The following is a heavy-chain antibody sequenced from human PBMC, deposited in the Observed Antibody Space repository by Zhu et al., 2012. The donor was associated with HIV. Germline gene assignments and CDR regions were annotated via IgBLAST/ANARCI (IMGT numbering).Heavy chain of an antibody. J-gene: IGHJ4*02. CDR3: AKDLPSAYDYVWGSYTY. Sequence: EVQLLESGGGLVQPGGSLRLSCAASGFTFSSYAMSWVRQAPGKGLEWVSAISGSGGSTYYADSVKGRFTISRDNSKNTLYLQMNSLRAEDTAVYYCAKDLPSAYDYVWGSYTYWGQGTLVTVSS. CDR2: ISGSGGST. D-gene: IGHD3-16*01. CDR1: GFTFSSYA. V-gene: IGHV3-23*01.